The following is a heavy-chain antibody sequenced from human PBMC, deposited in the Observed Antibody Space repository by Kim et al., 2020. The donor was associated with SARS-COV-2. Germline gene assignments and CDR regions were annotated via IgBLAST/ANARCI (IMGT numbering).Heavy chain of an antibody. Sequence: SETLSLTCAVYSESFNAYYWGWIRQAPGKGLEWIGEIERSGRTNHNPSLKSRVTMSVDTFRKQFSLKLTSVTAADTAVYYCARILGSWSTFYIQYYYYGIHVWGQRAPGTLSS. CDR2: IERSGRT. CDR1: SESFNAYY. CDR3: ARILGSWSTFYIQYYYYGIHV. J-gene: IGHJ6*02. V-gene: IGHV4-34*01. D-gene: IGHD2-15*01.